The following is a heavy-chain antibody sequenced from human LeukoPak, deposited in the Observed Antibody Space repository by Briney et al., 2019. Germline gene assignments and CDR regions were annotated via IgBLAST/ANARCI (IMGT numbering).Heavy chain of an antibody. CDR3: ARGRGKGQLGVY. V-gene: IGHV1-8*03. D-gene: IGHD3-10*01. CDR1: GYTFTSYD. CDR2: MNPDSGNT. Sequence: ASVKVSCKASGYTFTSYDINWVRQATGQGLEWMGWMNPDSGNTGYAQKFQGRVTITRNTSISTAYMELSSLRSEDTAVYYCARGRGKGQLGVYWGQGTLVTVSS. J-gene: IGHJ4*02.